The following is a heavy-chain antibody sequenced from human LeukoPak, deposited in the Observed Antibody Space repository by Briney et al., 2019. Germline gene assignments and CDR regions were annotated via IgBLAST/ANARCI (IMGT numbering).Heavy chain of an antibody. Sequence: ASVKVSCKASGYTFTSYYMHWVRQAPGQGLEWMGIINPSGGSTSYAQKFQGRVTMTRDTSTSTVYMELSSLGSEDTAVYYCARDGSGIVVVPAAEYYCGMDVWGQGTTVTVSS. CDR2: INPSGGST. D-gene: IGHD2-2*01. J-gene: IGHJ6*02. V-gene: IGHV1-46*01. CDR1: GYTFTSYY. CDR3: ARDGSGIVVVPAAEYYCGMDV.